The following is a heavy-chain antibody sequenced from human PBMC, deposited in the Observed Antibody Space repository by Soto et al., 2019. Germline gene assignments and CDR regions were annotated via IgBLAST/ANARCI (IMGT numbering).Heavy chain of an antibody. CDR3: AGGGGAYEGGGYYRGHV. D-gene: IGHD3-22*01. V-gene: IGHV1-69*12. CDR1: GGTFSNYG. Sequence: QVQLVQSGAEVKKPGSSVKVSCKSSGGTFSNYGFSWVRQAPGQGLECMGVIVPIFGAEHPQKFQGRVTITAAESTNTVFREPRGMRSEDTAVYYCAGGGGAYEGGGYYRGHVWGQGTMVTVSS. J-gene: IGHJ6*02. CDR2: IVPIFGA.